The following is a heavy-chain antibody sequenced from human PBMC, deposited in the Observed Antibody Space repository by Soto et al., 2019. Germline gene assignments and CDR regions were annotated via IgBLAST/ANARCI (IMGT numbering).Heavy chain of an antibody. CDR2: INAGNGNT. J-gene: IGHJ6*02. CDR3: AREVISSSLYPPYYYYVMDV. V-gene: IGHV1-3*01. CDR1: GYSLTSYD. Sequence: ASVKGACKTSGYSLTSYDINWVRQAPGQRLEWMGWINAGNGNTKYSQKFQGRVTITRDTSASTAYMELSSLRSEDTAVYYCAREVISSSLYPPYYYYVMDVWGQGTTVTVSS. D-gene: IGHD6-13*01.